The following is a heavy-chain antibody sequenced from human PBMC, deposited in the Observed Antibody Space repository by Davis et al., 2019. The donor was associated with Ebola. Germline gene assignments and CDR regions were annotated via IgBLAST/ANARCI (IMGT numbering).Heavy chain of an antibody. CDR3: ARDSSGWYGYGMDV. CDR2: INPNSGGT. Sequence: ASVTVSCKASVYTFTGHYMHWVRQAPGQGLEWMERINPNSGGTNYAQKFQGRVTMTRDTSISTAYMELSRLRSDDTAVYYCARDSSGWYGYGMDVWGKGTTVTVSS. D-gene: IGHD6-19*01. CDR1: VYTFTGHY. J-gene: IGHJ6*04. V-gene: IGHV1-2*06.